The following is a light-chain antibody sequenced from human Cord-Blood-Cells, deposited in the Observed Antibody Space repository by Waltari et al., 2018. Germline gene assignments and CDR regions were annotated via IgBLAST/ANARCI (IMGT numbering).Light chain of an antibody. Sequence: QSVLTQPPSVSAAPGRKVTISCSGSSANMWNNSVSWYQQLPGTATKLLIYYNNTRPSGIPDLFSGSKSGTSATLGITGLQTGDEADYYCGTWDSSLSVVFGGGTKLTVL. CDR1: SANMWNNS. V-gene: IGLV1-51*01. CDR2: YNN. CDR3: GTWDSSLSVV. J-gene: IGLJ2*01.